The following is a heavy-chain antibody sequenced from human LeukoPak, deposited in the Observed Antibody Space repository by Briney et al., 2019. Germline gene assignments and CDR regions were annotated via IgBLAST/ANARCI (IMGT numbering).Heavy chain of an antibody. J-gene: IGHJ4*02. CDR3: VRGFSRMAKYQPTDN. CDR2: MNPNSSNT. D-gene: IGHD2-2*01. CDR1: GYTFTSYD. Sequence: ASVRVSCKASGYTFTSYDINWVRQATGQGLEWMGWMNPNSSNTGYAQKFQGRVTMTRNTSISTAYMELSSLRSEDTAVYYCVRGFSRMAKYQPTDNWGQGTLVTVSS. V-gene: IGHV1-8*01.